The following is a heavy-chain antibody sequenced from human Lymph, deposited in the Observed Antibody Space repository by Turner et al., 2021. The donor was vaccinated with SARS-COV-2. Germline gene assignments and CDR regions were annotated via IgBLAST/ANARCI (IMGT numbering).Heavy chain of an antibody. V-gene: IGHV3-30*18. CDR1: GFTFSSYG. CDR3: AKDGGGYFDY. D-gene: IGHD3-10*01. CDR2: RSYDGSNK. Sequence: QVQLVESGGGVVQPGRSLRLSCAASGFTFSSYGMHWVRQAPGKGLEWVAVRSYDGSNKYYADSVKGRFTISRDNSKNTLYLQMNSLRAEDTAVYYCAKDGGGYFDYWGQGTLVTVSS. J-gene: IGHJ4*02.